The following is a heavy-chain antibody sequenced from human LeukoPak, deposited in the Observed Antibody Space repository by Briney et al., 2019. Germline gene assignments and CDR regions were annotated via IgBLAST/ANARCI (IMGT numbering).Heavy chain of an antibody. V-gene: IGHV4-34*01. J-gene: IGHJ6*02. Sequence: SETLSLTCAVYGGSFSGYYWSWIRQPPGKGLEWIGEINHSGSTNYNPSLKSRVTISVDTSKNQFSLKLSSVIAADTAVYYCARERGADVDCSSGSCYPYYYYYYGMDVWGQGTTVTVSS. CDR1: GGSFSGYY. CDR3: ARERGADVDCSSGSCYPYYYYYYGMDV. CDR2: INHSGST. D-gene: IGHD2-15*01.